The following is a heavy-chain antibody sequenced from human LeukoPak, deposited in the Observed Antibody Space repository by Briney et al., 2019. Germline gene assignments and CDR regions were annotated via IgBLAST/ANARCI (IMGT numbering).Heavy chain of an antibody. CDR1: GGSFSGYY. CDR2: INHSGST. Sequence: SETLSLTCAVYGGSFSGYYWSWIRQPPGKGLEWIGEINHSGSTNYNPSLKSRVTISVDTSKNQFSLKLNSMTAADTAVYYCARYYCTGTCYHFDYWGQGTLVTVSS. J-gene: IGHJ4*02. D-gene: IGHD2-8*02. V-gene: IGHV4-34*01. CDR3: ARYYCTGTCYHFDY.